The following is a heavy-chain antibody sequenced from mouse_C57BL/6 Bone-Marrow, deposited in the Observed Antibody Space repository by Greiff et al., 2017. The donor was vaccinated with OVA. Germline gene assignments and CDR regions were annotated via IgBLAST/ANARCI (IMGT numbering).Heavy chain of an antibody. D-gene: IGHD2-4*01. CDR2: MYPRSGNT. J-gene: IGHJ3*01. V-gene: IGHV1-81*01. CDR3: ARGRGLRAWFAY. CDR1: GYTFTSYG. Sequence: QVQLKQSGAELARPGASVKLSCKASGYTFTSYGISWVKQRTGQGLAWIGEMYPRSGNTYYNEKFKGKATLTADKSSSTAYMELRSLTSEDSAVYFCARGRGLRAWFAYWGQGTLVTVSA.